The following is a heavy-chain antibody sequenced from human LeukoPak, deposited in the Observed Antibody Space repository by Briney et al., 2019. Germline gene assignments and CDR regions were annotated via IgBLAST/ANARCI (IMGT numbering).Heavy chain of an antibody. CDR3: AKDPRVGSRVATPCH. J-gene: IGHJ4*02. D-gene: IGHD5-24*01. Sequence: PGGSLRLSCAASGLTVTSNHMSWVRQAPGKGLEWVSLIKSDGTTEYADSVKGRFTISRDNSKNTLFLQMNSLRVEDTAVYYCAKDPRVGSRVATPCHWGQGTLVTVSS. CDR2: IKSDGTT. CDR1: GLTVTSNH. V-gene: IGHV3-53*01.